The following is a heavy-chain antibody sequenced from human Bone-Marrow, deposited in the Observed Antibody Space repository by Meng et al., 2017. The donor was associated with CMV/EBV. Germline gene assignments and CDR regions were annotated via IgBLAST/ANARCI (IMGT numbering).Heavy chain of an antibody. V-gene: IGHV3-69-1*01. D-gene: IGHD6-19*01. CDR1: GFTFSDYY. CDR3: ARDLGSLTQKFDY. CDR2: ISSSSTI. Sequence: GESLKISCAASGFTFSDYYMNWVRQAPGKGLEWVSSISSSSTIYNADSVKGRSPISRDNARNSLYLQMNSLRAEDTAVYYCARDLGSLTQKFDYWGQGTLVTVSS. J-gene: IGHJ4*02.